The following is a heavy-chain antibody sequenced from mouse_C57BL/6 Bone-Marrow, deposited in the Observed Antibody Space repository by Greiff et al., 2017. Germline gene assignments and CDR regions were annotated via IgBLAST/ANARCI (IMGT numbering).Heavy chain of an antibody. CDR3: ARVGGPDY. CDR2: FDPSDSYT. J-gene: IGHJ2*01. Sequence: VQLQQPGAELVKPGASVKLSCKASGYTFTSYWMQWVKQRPGQGLEWIGEFDPSDSYTNYNQKFKGKATLTVDTSSSTAYMQLSSLTSEDSAVYYCARVGGPDYWGQGTTLTVSS. D-gene: IGHD1-1*02. CDR1: GYTFTSYW. V-gene: IGHV1-50*01.